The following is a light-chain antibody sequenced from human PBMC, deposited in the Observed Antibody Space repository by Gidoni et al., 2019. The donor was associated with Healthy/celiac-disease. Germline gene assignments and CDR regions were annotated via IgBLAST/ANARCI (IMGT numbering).Light chain of an antibody. CDR1: QSVSSSY. CDR2: GAS. CDR3: QKYGSSPGT. V-gene: IGKV3-20*01. J-gene: IGKJ4*01. Sequence: EIVLTQSPGTLSLSPGERATISCRASQSVSSSYLAWYQQKPGQAPRLLIYGASSRATGIPDRFSGSGSGTDFTLTISRLEPEDFAVYYCQKYGSSPGTFGGGTKVEIK.